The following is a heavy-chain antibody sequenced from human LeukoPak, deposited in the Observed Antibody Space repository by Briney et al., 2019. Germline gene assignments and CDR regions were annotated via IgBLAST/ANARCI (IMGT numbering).Heavy chain of an antibody. CDR2: IYCSGST. J-gene: IGHJ5*02. Sequence: SETLSLTCTISGASISSSSWSWIRQPPGKGLEWIGYIYCSGSTNYNPSLKSRDTISVDTSKNQFSLKLSSVTAADTAVYYCARDTLESYGSGSYRWFDPWGQGTLVTVSS. V-gene: IGHV4-59*01. D-gene: IGHD3-10*01. CDR1: GASISSSS. CDR3: ARDTLESYGSGSYRWFDP.